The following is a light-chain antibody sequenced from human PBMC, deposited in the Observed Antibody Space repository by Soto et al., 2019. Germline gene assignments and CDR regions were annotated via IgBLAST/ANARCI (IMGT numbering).Light chain of an antibody. J-gene: IGKJ1*01. CDR3: QQYNNWPPT. V-gene: IGKV3-15*01. CDR1: QSVSSN. Sequence: EIVMTQSPATLSVSPGERATLSCRASQSVSSNLAWYRQKPGQGPRLLIYGASTRATDIPVRFSGSGSGTEFTLTISSLQSEDFAVYYCQQYNNWPPTFGQGTKVEIK. CDR2: GAS.